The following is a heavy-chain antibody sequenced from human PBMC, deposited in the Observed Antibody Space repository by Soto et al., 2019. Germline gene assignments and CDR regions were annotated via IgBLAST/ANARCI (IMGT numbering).Heavy chain of an antibody. D-gene: IGHD7-27*01. CDR3: ARDTGDGTFDF. V-gene: IGHV1-3*01. Sequence: ASAEGSCKSSGYSLRSYAMHWVRQAPGQRLEWMGWINAGYGNTKSSQKFQDRVTISRDTSASTAYMELTSLRSEDTAVYYCARDTGDGTFDFWRQGNLVTGSS. J-gene: IGHJ4*02. CDR1: GYSLRSYA. CDR2: INAGYGNT.